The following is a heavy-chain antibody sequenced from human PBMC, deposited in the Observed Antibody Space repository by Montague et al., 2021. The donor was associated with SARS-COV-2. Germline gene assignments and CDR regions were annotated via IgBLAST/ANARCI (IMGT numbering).Heavy chain of an antibody. Sequence: SETLSLTCAVSGGSFSGYYWSWIRQPPGKGLEWIGEINHSGSTNYNPYLKSRVTMSVDTSKNQFSLTLSSVTAADTAVYYCARVRTYFYASGSDYASPRWFDPWGQGTLVTVSS. CDR1: GGSFSGYY. J-gene: IGHJ5*02. V-gene: IGHV4-34*01. CDR3: ARVRTYFYASGSDYASPRWFDP. CDR2: INHSGST. D-gene: IGHD3-10*01.